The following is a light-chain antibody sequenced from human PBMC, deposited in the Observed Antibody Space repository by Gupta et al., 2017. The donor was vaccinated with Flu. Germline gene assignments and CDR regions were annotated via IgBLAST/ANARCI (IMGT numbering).Light chain of an antibody. Sequence: PDFQSVPPKEKVTITCRASQSVSSDLHWYQQKPDQSPKLLIKSASQASSGVPSRFSGSGSGTDFTLTINGLEAEDAAVYFCQQSSSLPQAFGQGTKVEIK. V-gene: IGKV6D-21*02. J-gene: IGKJ1*01. CDR1: QSVSSD. CDR2: SAS. CDR3: QQSSSLPQA.